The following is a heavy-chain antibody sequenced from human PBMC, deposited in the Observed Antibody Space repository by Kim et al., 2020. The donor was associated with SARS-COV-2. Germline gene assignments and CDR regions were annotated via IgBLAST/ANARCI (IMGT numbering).Heavy chain of an antibody. CDR1: GGSFSGYY. V-gene: IGHV4-34*01. CDR3: ARGFRGRIAAAGGSFGY. D-gene: IGHD6-13*01. J-gene: IGHJ4*02. Sequence: SETLSLTCAVYGGSFSGYYWSWIRQPPGKGLEWIGEINHSGSTNYNPSLKSRVTISVDTSKNQFSLKLSSVTAADTAVYYCARGFRGRIAAAGGSFGYWGQGTLVTVSS. CDR2: INHSGST.